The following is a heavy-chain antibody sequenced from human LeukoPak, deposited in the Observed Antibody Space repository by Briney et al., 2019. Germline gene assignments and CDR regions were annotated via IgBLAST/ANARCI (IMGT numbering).Heavy chain of an antibody. J-gene: IGHJ4*02. Sequence: GGSLRLSCAASGFTFSSYAMYWVRQAPGKGLEWVAVISYDGSNKYYADSVKGRFTISRDNSKNTLYLQMNSLRAEDTAVYYCARAPPYAYTAMVYWGQGTLVTVSS. CDR3: ARAPPYAYTAMVY. D-gene: IGHD5-18*01. V-gene: IGHV3-30*04. CDR2: ISYDGSNK. CDR1: GFTFSSYA.